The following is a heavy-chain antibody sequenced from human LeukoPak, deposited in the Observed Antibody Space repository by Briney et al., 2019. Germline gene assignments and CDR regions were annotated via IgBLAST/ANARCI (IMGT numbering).Heavy chain of an antibody. D-gene: IGHD4-11*01. V-gene: IGHV1-24*01. Sequence: GASVKVSCKVSGYNLTELSMHWVRQAPGKGLEWMGGFDPEDGETIYAQKFQGRVTMTEDTSTDTAYMELSSLRSEDTAVYYCATETFYSNYRWFDPWGQGTLVTVSS. CDR1: GYNLTELS. CDR2: FDPEDGET. CDR3: ATETFYSNYRWFDP. J-gene: IGHJ5*02.